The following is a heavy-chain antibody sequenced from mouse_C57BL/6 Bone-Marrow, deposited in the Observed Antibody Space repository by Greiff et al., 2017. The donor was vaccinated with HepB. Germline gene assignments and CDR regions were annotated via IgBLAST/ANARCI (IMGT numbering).Heavy chain of an antibody. Sequence: EVKLVESGGDLVKPGGSLKLSCAASGFTFSSYGMSWVRQTPDKRLEWVATISSGGSYTYYPDSVKGRFTISRDNAKNTLYLQMSSLKSEDTAMYDCARGAGGDYWGQGTTLTVSS. CDR2: ISSGGSYT. CDR1: GFTFSSYG. V-gene: IGHV5-6*02. J-gene: IGHJ2*01. CDR3: ARGAGGDY.